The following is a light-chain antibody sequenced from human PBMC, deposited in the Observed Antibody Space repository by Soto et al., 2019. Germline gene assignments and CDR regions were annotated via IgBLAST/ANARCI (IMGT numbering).Light chain of an antibody. CDR2: NNN. CDR1: SSNIGTNA. Sequence: QSVLTQPPSASGTPGQRVTISCSGGSSNIGTNAVNWYQQLPGTAPKLLIYNNNQWPSGVPDRFSGSKSGTSASLAISGLQSEDEADYYCAAWDDSLSGVVFGTGTKLTVL. V-gene: IGLV1-44*01. J-gene: IGLJ1*01. CDR3: AAWDDSLSGVV.